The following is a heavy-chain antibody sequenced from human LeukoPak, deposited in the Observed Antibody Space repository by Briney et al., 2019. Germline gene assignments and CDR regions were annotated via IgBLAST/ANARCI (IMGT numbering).Heavy chain of an antibody. CDR3: ARHGTVAGPFQH. CDR2: IYYSGTT. D-gene: IGHD2-8*02. J-gene: IGHJ1*01. V-gene: IGHV4-59*08. CDR1: GGYISSYY. Sequence: SGTLSLTCTVSGGYISSYYWSWIRQPPGKALEWIGYIYYSGTTNYNPSLKSRVTMSVDTSKNQFSLKLNSTTAADTAVYYCARHGTVAGPFQHWGQGTLVAVSS.